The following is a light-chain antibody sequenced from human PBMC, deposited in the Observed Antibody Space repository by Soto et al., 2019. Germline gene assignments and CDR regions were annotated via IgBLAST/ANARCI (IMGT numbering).Light chain of an antibody. CDR2: AAS. V-gene: IGKV1-27*01. J-gene: IGKJ1*01. Sequence: DIPMTQSPSSLSASVGDRVAITWRASQGITNYLAWYQQKPGKVPKLLIYAASTLQSGVPSRFSGSGSGTDFTLTISSLEPEDVATYYCQQYKSAPWTCGQGTKVDIK. CDR3: QQYKSAPWT. CDR1: QGITNY.